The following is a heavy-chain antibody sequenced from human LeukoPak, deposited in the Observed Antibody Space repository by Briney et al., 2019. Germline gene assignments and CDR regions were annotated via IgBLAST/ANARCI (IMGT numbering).Heavy chain of an antibody. Sequence: GGSLRLSCAASGFTFSSYAMSWVRQAPGKGLEWVSAISGSGGSTYYADSVKSRFTISRDNSKNTLYLQMNSLRAEDTAVYYCAKVSAGTLVADYWGQGTLVTVSS. CDR1: GFTFSSYA. D-gene: IGHD6-13*01. CDR3: AKVSAGTLVADY. CDR2: ISGSGGST. V-gene: IGHV3-23*01. J-gene: IGHJ4*02.